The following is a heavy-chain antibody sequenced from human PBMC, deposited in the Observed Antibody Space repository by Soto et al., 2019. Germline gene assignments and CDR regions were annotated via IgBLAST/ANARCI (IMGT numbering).Heavy chain of an antibody. CDR1: GDSISRSHW. V-gene: IGHV4-4*02. D-gene: IGHD3-22*01. J-gene: IGHJ4*02. CDR2: ISHSGIT. Sequence: QVQLQESGPGLVRPSGALSVTCAVSGDSISRSHWWSWVRQSPGKGLEWIGEISHSGITNYNPSLNRRVTISGDKSKNQLSLKLTSVTAADAAVYYCARVRYDRSGFDHWGQGTLVSVSS. CDR3: ARVRYDRSGFDH.